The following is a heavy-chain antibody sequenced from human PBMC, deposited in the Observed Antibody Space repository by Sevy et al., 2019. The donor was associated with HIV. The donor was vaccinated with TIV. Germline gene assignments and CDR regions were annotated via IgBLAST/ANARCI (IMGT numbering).Heavy chain of an antibody. CDR2: ISAGGTTT. J-gene: IGHJ6*02. CDR3: AKRYCSTITCYDDDFWNPYYFYGLDV. D-gene: IGHD2-2*01. Sequence: GESLKISCAASGFIFSNYPMSWVRHSPEKGLEWVSDISAGGTTTYYADSVEGRFTISRDNSKNTVSLQMNSLGAEDTAIYYCAKRYCSTITCYDDDFWNPYYFYGLDVWGQGISVTVSS. CDR1: GFIFSNYP. V-gene: IGHV3-23*01.